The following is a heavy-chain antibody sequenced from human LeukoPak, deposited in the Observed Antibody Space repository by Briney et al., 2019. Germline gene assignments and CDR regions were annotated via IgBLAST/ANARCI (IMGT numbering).Heavy chain of an antibody. Sequence: SETLSLTCAVYGGSFSNYYWSWIRQPPGKGLEWIGEITHSGSTNYNPSLKSRVSISVDTSKNQFSLKLSSVTAADTAVYYCASAPQAYYYDSSGRSPFDYWGQGTLVTVSS. CDR1: GGSFSNYY. V-gene: IGHV4-34*01. D-gene: IGHD3-22*01. CDR3: ASAPQAYYYDSSGRSPFDY. J-gene: IGHJ4*02. CDR2: ITHSGST.